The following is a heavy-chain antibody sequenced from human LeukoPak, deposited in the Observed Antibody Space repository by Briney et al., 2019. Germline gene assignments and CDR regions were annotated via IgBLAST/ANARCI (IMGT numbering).Heavy chain of an antibody. Sequence: ASVKVSCKASGYTFTGYYMHWVRQAPGQGLEWMGIINPSGGSTSYAQKFQGRVTMTRDTSTSTVYMELSSLRSEDTAVYYCARDVLRYFDWYSNWFDPWGQGTLVTVSS. CDR1: GYTFTGYY. D-gene: IGHD3-9*01. CDR2: INPSGGST. V-gene: IGHV1-46*01. J-gene: IGHJ5*02. CDR3: ARDVLRYFDWYSNWFDP.